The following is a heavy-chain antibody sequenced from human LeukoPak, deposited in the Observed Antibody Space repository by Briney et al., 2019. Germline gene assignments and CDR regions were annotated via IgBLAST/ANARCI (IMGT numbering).Heavy chain of an antibody. CDR1: GGSFSGYY. CDR2: INHSGST. Sequence: KPSETLSLTCAVYGGSFSGYYWSWIRQPPGKGLEWIGEINHSGSTNYNPSLKSRVTISVDTSKNQFSLKLSSVTAADTAVYYCARRASRRPHDYWGQGTLVTVSS. D-gene: IGHD1-14*01. J-gene: IGHJ4*02. CDR3: ARRASRRPHDY. V-gene: IGHV4-34*01.